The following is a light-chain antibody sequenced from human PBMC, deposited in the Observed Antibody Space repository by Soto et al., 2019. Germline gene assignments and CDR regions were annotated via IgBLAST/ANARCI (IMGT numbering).Light chain of an antibody. CDR2: DNY. CDR1: SSNIGNNY. CDR3: ATWDSSLFAVV. V-gene: IGLV1-51*01. J-gene: IGLJ2*01. Sequence: QSALTQPPSVSAAPGQKVTISCSGSSSNIGNNYVYWYQQVPGTAPKLLIYDNYKRPSGIPDRFSGSKSGTSATLGITGPQTGDEADYYCATWDSSLFAVVFGGGTKLTVL.